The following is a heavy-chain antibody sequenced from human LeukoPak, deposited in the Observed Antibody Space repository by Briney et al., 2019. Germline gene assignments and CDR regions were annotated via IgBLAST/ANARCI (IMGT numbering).Heavy chain of an antibody. CDR3: ARRSISGNSWDYFDY. J-gene: IGHJ4*02. V-gene: IGHV4-59*08. CDR1: GASISSYY. CDR2: MYYNGST. Sequence: SETLSLTCTVSGASISSYYWSWLRQPPGKGLEWIAFMYYNGSTNYNPSLKSRVTISLDTSKNQFSLKLSSVTAADTAVYYCARRSISGNSWDYFDYWGQGTLVTVSS. D-gene: IGHD4-23*01.